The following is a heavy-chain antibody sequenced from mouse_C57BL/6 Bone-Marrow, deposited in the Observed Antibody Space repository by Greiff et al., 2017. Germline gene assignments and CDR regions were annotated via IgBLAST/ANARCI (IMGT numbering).Heavy chain of an antibody. Sequence: EVKVEESGPGLVKPSQSLSLTCSVTGYSITSGYYWNWIRQFPGNKLEWMGYISYDGSNNYNPSLKNRISITRDTSKNQFFLKLNSVTTEDTATYYCARVRSNYDAMDYWGQGTSVTVSS. D-gene: IGHD2-5*01. CDR2: ISYDGSN. V-gene: IGHV3-6*01. CDR3: ARVRSNYDAMDY. J-gene: IGHJ4*01. CDR1: GYSITSGYY.